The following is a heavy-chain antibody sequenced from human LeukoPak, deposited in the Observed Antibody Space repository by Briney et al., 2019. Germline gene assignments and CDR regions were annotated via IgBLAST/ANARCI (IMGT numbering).Heavy chain of an antibody. CDR2: ISGSGDST. Sequence: GGSLRLSCAASGFTFSSYAMSWVRQAPGKGLEWVSAISGSGDSTSYADSVKGRFTISRDNSKNTLYLQVNSLRAEDTAVYYCAREDWFGELLSAPAGAADYWGQGTLVTVSS. D-gene: IGHD3-10*01. V-gene: IGHV3-23*01. CDR3: AREDWFGELLSAPAGAADY. J-gene: IGHJ4*02. CDR1: GFTFSSYA.